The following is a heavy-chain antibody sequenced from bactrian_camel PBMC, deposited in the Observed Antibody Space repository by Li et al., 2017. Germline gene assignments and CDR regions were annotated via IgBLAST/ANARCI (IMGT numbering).Heavy chain of an antibody. V-gene: IGHV3S1*01. Sequence: VQLVESGGGSVQAGGSLRLSCEASGYSGYTTCMAWFRQAPGKEREGVAALDADGTRTYLDSVKGRFTFSKDSAKKILYLQMNDLQPMDTGMYYCAADACNLVQLSRGIGSRGQGTQVTVS. CDR2: LDADGTRT. CDR1: GYSGYTTC. CDR3: AADACNLVQLSRGIGS. D-gene: IGHD1*01. J-gene: IGHJ6*01.